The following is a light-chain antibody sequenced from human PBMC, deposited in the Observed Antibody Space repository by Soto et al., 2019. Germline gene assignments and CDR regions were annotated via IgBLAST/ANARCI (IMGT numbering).Light chain of an antibody. Sequence: LTQSPGTLSLSPGERATLSCRASETVGSNYLAWYQQQPGQAPRLLIFDASSRATGIPDRFSGSGSGTEFSLTISRLEPEDSAVYFCHHYGYGADTFGQGTKLEI. CDR2: DAS. V-gene: IGKV3-20*01. CDR1: ETVGSNY. J-gene: IGKJ2*01. CDR3: HHYGYGADT.